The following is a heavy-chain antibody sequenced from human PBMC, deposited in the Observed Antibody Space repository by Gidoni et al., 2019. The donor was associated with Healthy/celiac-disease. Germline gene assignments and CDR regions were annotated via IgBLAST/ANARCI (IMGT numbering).Heavy chain of an antibody. V-gene: IGHV3-30*18. D-gene: IGHD6-13*01. J-gene: IGHJ4*02. CDR1: GFTFSSYG. CDR2: ISYDGSNT. Sequence: QLQLVESGGGVVQPGGSMSRFCAAPGFTFSSYGMHWVRQAPGKGLEWVAVISYDGSNTYYADSVKGRFTISRDNSKNTLYLQMNSLRPEDTAVYYCAKGSPSSWYSFDYWGQGTLVTVSS. CDR3: AKGSPSSWYSFDY.